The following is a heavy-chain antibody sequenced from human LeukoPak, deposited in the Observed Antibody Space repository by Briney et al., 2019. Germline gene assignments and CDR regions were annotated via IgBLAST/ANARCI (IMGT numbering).Heavy chain of an antibody. J-gene: IGHJ5*02. Sequence: SETLSLTCAVYGGSFSGYYWSWIRQPPGKGLEWIGEINHSGSTNYNPSLKSRVTISVDTSKNQFSLKLSSVTAADTAVYYCARGNQYGSGSYYNVYGDNWFDPWVQGTLVTVSS. V-gene: IGHV4-34*01. CDR2: INHSGST. CDR3: ARGNQYGSGSYYNVYGDNWFDP. CDR1: GGSFSGYY. D-gene: IGHD3-10*01.